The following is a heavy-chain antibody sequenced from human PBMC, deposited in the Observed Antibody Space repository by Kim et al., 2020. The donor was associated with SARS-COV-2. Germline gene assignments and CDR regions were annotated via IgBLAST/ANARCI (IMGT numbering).Heavy chain of an antibody. J-gene: IGHJ3*02. V-gene: IGHV3-33*01. CDR3: AGGGWLLPAFDI. Sequence: YCADSVKGRFTISRDNSKSTLYLQMNSLRAEDTAVYYCAGGGWLLPAFDIWGQGTMVTVSS. D-gene: IGHD2-15*01.